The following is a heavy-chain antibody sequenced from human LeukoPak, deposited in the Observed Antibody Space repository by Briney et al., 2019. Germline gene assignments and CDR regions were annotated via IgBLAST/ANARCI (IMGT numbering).Heavy chain of an antibody. D-gene: IGHD3-3*01. CDR3: TKTPLSGYYFDF. CDR1: GFAFSTYS. V-gene: IGHV3-21*01. CDR2: IDGSSTYI. Sequence: GGSLRLSCVASGFAFSTYSMNWVRQAPGQGLEWVASIDGSSTYIFYAGSLKGRFTITRDNAKSSLYLQINSLRAGDTAVYYCTKTPLSGYYFDFWGQGTMVTVSS. J-gene: IGHJ4*02.